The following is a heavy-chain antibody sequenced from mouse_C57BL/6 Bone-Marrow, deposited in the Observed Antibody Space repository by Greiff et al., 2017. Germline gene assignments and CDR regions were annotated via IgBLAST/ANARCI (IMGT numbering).Heavy chain of an antibody. CDR2: ISYDGSN. V-gene: IGHV3-6*01. CDR1: GYSITSGYY. J-gene: IGHJ2*01. CDR3: ARYVDY. Sequence: EVKLQESGPGLVKPSQSLSLTCSVTGYSITSGYYWNWIRQFPGNKLEWMGYISYDGSNNYNPSLKNRISITRYTSKNQFCLKLNSVTTEDTATYYCARYVDYWGQGTTLTVSS.